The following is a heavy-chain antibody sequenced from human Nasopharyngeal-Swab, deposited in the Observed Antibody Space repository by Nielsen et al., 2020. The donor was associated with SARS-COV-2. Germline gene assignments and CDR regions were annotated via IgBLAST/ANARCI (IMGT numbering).Heavy chain of an antibody. CDR1: GFTFSFYT. Sequence: GKSLKISCAASGFTFSFYTMHWVRQAPGKGLEWVASISRNSNYLFYAESVTGRFTISRDNAKNSLFLHMSGLRAEDTAVYYCAREGEYSRFGDYWGQGTLLTVSS. CDR3: AREGEYSRFGDY. J-gene: IGHJ4*02. V-gene: IGHV3-21*01. CDR2: ISRNSNYL. D-gene: IGHD6-13*01.